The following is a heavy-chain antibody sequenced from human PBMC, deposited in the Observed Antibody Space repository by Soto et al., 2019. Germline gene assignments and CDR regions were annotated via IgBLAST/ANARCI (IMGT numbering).Heavy chain of an antibody. D-gene: IGHD3-22*01. CDR2: ISRTGDSA. J-gene: IGHJ5*02. Sequence: EVHLLESGGALVQPGGSLTLSCAASGFSFSDYAMSWVRQAPGKGLEWVSSISRTGDSAYYADSVKGRFAISRDRSKNRLSLQMNSLRVEYTAVYYCAKGPDGSGYYHNWFDPWGQGTLITVSS. CDR3: AKGPDGSGYYHNWFDP. V-gene: IGHV3-23*01. CDR1: GFSFSDYA.